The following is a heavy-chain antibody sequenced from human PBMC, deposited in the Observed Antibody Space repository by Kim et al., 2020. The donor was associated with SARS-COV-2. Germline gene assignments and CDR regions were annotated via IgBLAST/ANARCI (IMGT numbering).Heavy chain of an antibody. J-gene: IGHJ4*02. CDR3: ARGYSGYEGY. CDR1: GGSISSSSYY. V-gene: IGHV4-39*02. CDR2: IYYSGST. D-gene: IGHD5-12*01. Sequence: SETLSLTCTVSGGSISSSSYYWGWIRQPPGKGLEWIGSIYYSGSTYYNPSLKSRVTISVDTSRNHFSLKLSSVTAADTAVYYCARGYSGYEGYWGQGTLVTVSS.